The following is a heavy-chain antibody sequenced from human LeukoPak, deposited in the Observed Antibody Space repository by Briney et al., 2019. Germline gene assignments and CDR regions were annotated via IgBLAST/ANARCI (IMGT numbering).Heavy chain of an antibody. V-gene: IGHV3-74*01. D-gene: IGHD3-16*01. CDR1: GFTFRTYW. CDR3: ARAKPGGNWFDP. J-gene: IGHJ5*02. CDR2: INTDGSGT. Sequence: PGGSLRFSCAASGFTFRTYWMHWVRQAPGKGLLWVSRINTDGSGTIYADSVKGRFTISRDNANNTLYLQMNSLRAEDTALYYCARAKPGGNWFDPWGQGTLVTVSS.